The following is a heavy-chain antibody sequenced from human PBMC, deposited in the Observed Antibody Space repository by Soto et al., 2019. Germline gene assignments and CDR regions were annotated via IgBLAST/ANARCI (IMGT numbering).Heavy chain of an antibody. CDR2: TYYRSKWYN. CDR1: GDSVSSNSAA. V-gene: IGHV6-1*01. CDR3: ARGYHGSSGYLGAFDI. Sequence: SQTLSLTCAISGDSVSSNSAASNWIRQSPSRGLEWLGRTYYRSKWYNDYAVSVKSRITINPDTSKNQSSLQLNSETTEDRAVYYCARGYHGSSGYLGAFDIWGQGTMVTVSS. D-gene: IGHD3-22*01. J-gene: IGHJ3*02.